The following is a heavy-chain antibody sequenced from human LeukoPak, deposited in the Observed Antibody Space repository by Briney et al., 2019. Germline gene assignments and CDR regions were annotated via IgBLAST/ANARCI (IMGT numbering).Heavy chain of an antibody. CDR1: GFTFSSYE. V-gene: IGHV3-48*03. Sequence: VGSLRLSCAASGFTFSSYEMNWVRQAPGKGLEWVSYISSSGSTIYYADSVKGRFTISRDNAKNSLYLQMNSLRAEDTAVYYCASDPESRQGNDAFDIWGQGTMVTVSS. CDR2: ISSSGSTI. CDR3: ASDPESRQGNDAFDI. J-gene: IGHJ3*02. D-gene: IGHD1-14*01.